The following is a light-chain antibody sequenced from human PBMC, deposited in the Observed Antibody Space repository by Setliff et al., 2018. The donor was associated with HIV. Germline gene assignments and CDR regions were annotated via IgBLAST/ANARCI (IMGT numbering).Light chain of an antibody. CDR3: CSYVSRQNSYV. J-gene: IGLJ1*01. CDR1: SSDIGGYNY. Sequence: QSALTQPASVSGSPGQSITISCTGTSSDIGGYNYVSWYQHHSGGAPKLILYDVNTRPSGVPGRFSGSKSGNTASLTISGLQADDEGGYYCCSYVSRQNSYVFGTGTKVTVL. V-gene: IGLV2-14*03. CDR2: DVN.